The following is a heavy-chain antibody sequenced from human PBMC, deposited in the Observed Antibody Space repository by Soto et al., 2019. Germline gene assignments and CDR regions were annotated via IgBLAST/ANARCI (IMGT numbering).Heavy chain of an antibody. CDR2: ISYDGSNK. J-gene: IGHJ4*02. V-gene: IGHV3-30*18. CDR1: GFTFSSYG. CDR3: AKDRCGGDCYHFDY. D-gene: IGHD2-21*02. Sequence: QVQLVESGGGVVQPGRSLRLSCAASGFTFSSYGMHWVRQASGKGLEWVAVISYDGSNKYYADSVKGRFTISRDNSKNTLYLQMNSLRAEDTAVYYCAKDRCGGDCYHFDYWGQGTLVTVSS.